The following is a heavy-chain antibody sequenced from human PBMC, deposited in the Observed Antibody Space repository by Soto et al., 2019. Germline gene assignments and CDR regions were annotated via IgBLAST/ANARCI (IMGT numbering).Heavy chain of an antibody. D-gene: IGHD6-13*01. CDR3: ARERLQLARGHWYFDL. CDR2: IYYSGST. V-gene: IGHV4-59*01. CDR1: GGSISSYY. Sequence: SETLSLTCTVSGGSISSYYWSWIRQPPGKGLEWIGYIYYSGSTNYNPSLKSRVTISVDTSKNQFSLKLSSVTAADTAVYYCARERLQLARGHWYFDLWGRGTLVTVSS. J-gene: IGHJ2*01.